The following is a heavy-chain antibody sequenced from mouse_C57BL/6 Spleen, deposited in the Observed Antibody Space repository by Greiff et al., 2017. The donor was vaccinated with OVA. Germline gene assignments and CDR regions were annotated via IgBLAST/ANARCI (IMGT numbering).Heavy chain of an antibody. CDR1: GYTFTSYW. CDR2: INPSNGGT. D-gene: IGHD1-1*01. J-gene: IGHJ1*03. V-gene: IGHV1-53*01. Sequence: QVQLQQPGPELVKPGASVKLSCKASGYTFTSYWMHWVKQRPGQGLEWIGNINPSNGGTNYNEKFKSKATLTVDKSSSTAYMQLSSLTSEDSAVYYCAFITTVVARYFDVWGTGTTVTVSS. CDR3: AFITTVVARYFDV.